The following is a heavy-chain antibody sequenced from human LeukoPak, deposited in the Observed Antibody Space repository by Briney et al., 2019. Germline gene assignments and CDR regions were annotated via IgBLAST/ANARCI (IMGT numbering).Heavy chain of an antibody. D-gene: IGHD3-22*01. Sequence: SETLSLTCTVSGGSISSYYWSWIRQPAGKGLEWIGRIYTSGSTNYNPSLKSRVTMSVDTSKNQFSLKLSSVTAADTAVYYCARADYYDSSGYYYEGDDAFDIWGQGTMVTVSS. V-gene: IGHV4-4*07. CDR2: IYTSGST. CDR3: ARADYYDSSGYYYEGDDAFDI. CDR1: GGSISSYY. J-gene: IGHJ3*02.